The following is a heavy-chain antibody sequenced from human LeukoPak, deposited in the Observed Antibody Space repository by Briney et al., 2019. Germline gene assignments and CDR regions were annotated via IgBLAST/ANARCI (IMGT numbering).Heavy chain of an antibody. J-gene: IGHJ3*02. CDR1: GYTFTGYY. CDR2: INPNSGGT. D-gene: IGHD3-22*01. V-gene: IGHV1-2*02. Sequence: GASVKVSCKASGYTFTGYYMHWVRQAPGQGLEWMGWINPNSGGTNYAQKFQGRVTMTRDTSISTAYMELSRLRSDDTAVYYCARDRNYYDSSGYWVPDAFDIWGQGTMVTVSS. CDR3: ARDRNYYDSSGYWVPDAFDI.